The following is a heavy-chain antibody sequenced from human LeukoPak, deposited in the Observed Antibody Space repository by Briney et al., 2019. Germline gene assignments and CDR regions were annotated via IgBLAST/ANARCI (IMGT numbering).Heavy chain of an antibody. V-gene: IGHV1-2*06. CDR1: GSNFTGFY. J-gene: IGHJ5*02. D-gene: IGHD2-21*01. CDR3: AGARPSAVVVITNWFDP. Sequence: ASVKVSCKSSGSNFTGFYINWVRQTPGQGLEWMGRINFNRGVTNYGSKFRGRVTMTSDTSINTAYMELSSLQSDDTAVYYCAGARPSAVVVITNWFDPWGQGTLVTVSS. CDR2: INFNRGVT.